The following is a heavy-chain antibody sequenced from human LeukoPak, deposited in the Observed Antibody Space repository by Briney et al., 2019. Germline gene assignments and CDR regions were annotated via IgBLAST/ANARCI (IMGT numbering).Heavy chain of an antibody. CDR3: ATLSVAGSDVDH. J-gene: IGHJ5*02. CDR1: GFSFSIYE. V-gene: IGHV3-48*03. CDR2: ISSSGGTT. D-gene: IGHD6-19*01. Sequence: GGSLRLSCAVSGFSFSIYEMHWVRQAPGKGLEWVSSISSSGGTTHHADSVKGRFTISRDNAQNSLYLQMSNLRADDTAVYYCATLSVAGSDVDHWGQGTLVTVSS.